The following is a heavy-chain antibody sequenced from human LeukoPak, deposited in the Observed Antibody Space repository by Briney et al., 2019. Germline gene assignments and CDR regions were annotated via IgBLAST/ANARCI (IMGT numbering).Heavy chain of an antibody. CDR3: IVLAVTATLGFDY. CDR1: GFAFSSYA. CDR2: ISSSSSTI. Sequence: PGGSLRLSCVASGFAFSSYAMNWVRQAPGKGLEWVSYISSSSSTIYYADSVKGRFTISRDNAKNSLYLQMNSLRAEDTAVYYCIVLAVTATLGFDYWGQGTLVTVSS. D-gene: IGHD6-19*01. V-gene: IGHV3-48*01. J-gene: IGHJ4*02.